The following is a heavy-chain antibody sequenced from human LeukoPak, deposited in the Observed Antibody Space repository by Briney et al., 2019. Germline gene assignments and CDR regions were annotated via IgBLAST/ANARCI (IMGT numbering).Heavy chain of an antibody. V-gene: IGHV1-8*01. CDR2: MNPNSGNT. CDR1: GYTFTSYD. Sequence: GASVKVSCKASGYTFTSYDINWVRQATGQGLKWMGWMNPNSGNTGYAQKFQGRVTMTRNTSISTAYMELSSLRSEDTAVYYCARAFGGGRLNWFDPWGRGTLVTVSS. CDR3: ARAFGGGRLNWFDP. J-gene: IGHJ5*02. D-gene: IGHD3-16*01.